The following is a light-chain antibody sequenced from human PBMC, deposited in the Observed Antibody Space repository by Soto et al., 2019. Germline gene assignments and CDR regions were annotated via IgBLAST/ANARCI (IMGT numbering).Light chain of an antibody. Sequence: QSVLTQPASVSGSTGQSITIPCTGTSSDIGGYDDVPWYQQHPGKAPKLMIYEVSHRPSGISNRFSGSKSGNTASLTISGLQAEDEADYYCSSYTSSVAHVSGNRTKVTVL. J-gene: IGLJ1*01. CDR1: SSDIGGYDD. CDR2: EVS. CDR3: SSYTSSVAHV. V-gene: IGLV2-14*01.